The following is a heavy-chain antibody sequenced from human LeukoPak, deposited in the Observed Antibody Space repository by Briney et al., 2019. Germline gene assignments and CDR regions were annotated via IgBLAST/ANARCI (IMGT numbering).Heavy chain of an antibody. V-gene: IGHV3-23*01. D-gene: IGHD5-24*01. J-gene: IGHJ4*02. Sequence: GGSLRLSCAASGFTFSSYAMSWVRQAPGRGLEWVSGISGSGGSTYYADSVKGRFTISRDNSKNTLYLQMNSLRAEDTAVYYCARGRRDGYNYYFDYWGQGTLVTVSS. CDR1: GFTFSSYA. CDR3: ARGRRDGYNYYFDY. CDR2: ISGSGGST.